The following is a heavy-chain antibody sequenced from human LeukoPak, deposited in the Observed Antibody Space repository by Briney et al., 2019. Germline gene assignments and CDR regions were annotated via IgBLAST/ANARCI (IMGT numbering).Heavy chain of an antibody. CDR1: GFTFDDYA. Sequence: PGRSLRLSCAASGFTFDDYAMHWVRQAPGKGLEWVSGISWNSGSIGYADSVKGRFTISRDNTKNSLYLQMNSLRAEDTALYYCAKDTATGYYRAFDIWGQGTMVTVSS. CDR2: ISWNSGSI. D-gene: IGHD3-9*01. J-gene: IGHJ3*02. CDR3: AKDTATGYYRAFDI. V-gene: IGHV3-9*01.